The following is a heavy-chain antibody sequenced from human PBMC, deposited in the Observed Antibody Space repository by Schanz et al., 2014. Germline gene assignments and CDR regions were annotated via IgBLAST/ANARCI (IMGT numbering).Heavy chain of an antibody. D-gene: IGHD6-19*01. CDR1: GFTFDDYA. V-gene: IGHV3-20*04. CDR3: ARDLISSGWYG. J-gene: IGHJ4*02. Sequence: EVQLVESGGGLVKPGGSLRLSCAASGFTFDDYAMSWVRQAPGKGLEWVSAINWSDGSTGYADSVKGRFTISRDNSKNTLYLQMNSLRVEDTAVYYCARDLISSGWYGWGQGTLVTVSS. CDR2: INWSDGST.